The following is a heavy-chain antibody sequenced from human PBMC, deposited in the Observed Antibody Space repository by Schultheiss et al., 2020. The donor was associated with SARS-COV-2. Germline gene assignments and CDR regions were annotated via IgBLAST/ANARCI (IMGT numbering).Heavy chain of an antibody. V-gene: IGHV1-69*05. CDR3: AKDYGDHSYWYFDL. CDR2: IIPIFGTA. Sequence: SVKVSCKASGYTFTSYGISWVRQAPGQGLEWMGGIIPIFGTANYAQKFQGRVTMTRDTSISTAYMELSRLRSDDTAVYYCAKDYGDHSYWYFDLWGRGTLVTVSS. D-gene: IGHD4-17*01. J-gene: IGHJ2*01. CDR1: GYTFTSYG.